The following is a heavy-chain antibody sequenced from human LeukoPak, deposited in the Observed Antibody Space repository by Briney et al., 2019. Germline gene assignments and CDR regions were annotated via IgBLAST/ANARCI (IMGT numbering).Heavy chain of an antibody. V-gene: IGHV4-61*05. D-gene: IGHD6-19*01. CDR3: ARAEYSSGWPYYYYYYMDV. CDR1: GGSISSTSYY. J-gene: IGHJ6*03. Sequence: PSETLSLTCTVSGGSISSTSYYWGWIRQPPGKGLEWIGYIYYSGSTNYNPSLKSRVTISVDTSKNQFSLKLSSVTAADTAVYYCARAEYSSGWPYYYYYYMDVWGKGTTVTVS. CDR2: IYYSGST.